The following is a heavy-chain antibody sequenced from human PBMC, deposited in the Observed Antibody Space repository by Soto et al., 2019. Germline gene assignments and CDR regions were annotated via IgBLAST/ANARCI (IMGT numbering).Heavy chain of an antibody. Sequence: HVQLVQSGTEVKKPGASVRVSCMVSGYPFTTYYIHWVRQAPGQGLEWMGWIDPRSGGTVYEQKFQGRVTMTRDTSSSTVYMDLSGRTSDDTALYYCATDDYGIFPYWGQGSLVTVSS. D-gene: IGHD3-10*01. J-gene: IGHJ4*02. CDR3: ATDDYGIFPY. CDR2: IDPRSGGT. V-gene: IGHV1-2*02. CDR1: GYPFTTYY.